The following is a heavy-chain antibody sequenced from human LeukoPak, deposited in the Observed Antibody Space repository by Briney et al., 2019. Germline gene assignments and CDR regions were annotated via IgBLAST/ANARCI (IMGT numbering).Heavy chain of an antibody. CDR2: ISSSGSTI. CDR3: ARDYDILTGYSDAFDI. Sequence: GGSLRLSCAASGFTFSDYYMSWIRQAPGKGLEWVSYISSSGSTIYYADSVKGRFTISRDNAKNSLYLQMNSLRAEDTAVCYCARDYDILTGYSDAFDIWGQGTMVTVSS. D-gene: IGHD3-9*01. CDR1: GFTFSDYY. V-gene: IGHV3-11*04. J-gene: IGHJ3*02.